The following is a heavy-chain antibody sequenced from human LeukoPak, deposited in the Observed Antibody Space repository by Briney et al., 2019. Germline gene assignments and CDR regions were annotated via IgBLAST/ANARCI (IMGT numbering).Heavy chain of an antibody. CDR3: ARAVGPFDY. J-gene: IGHJ4*02. V-gene: IGHV3-23*01. Sequence: GGSLRLSWGVSGLTFSDYSMTWVRQAPGKGLFWVSGISAGGGSTYYADSVKGRFTISRANSKDTLYLQMNSLRVEDTAVYYCARAVGPFDYWGQGTLVTVSS. CDR1: GLTFSDYS. D-gene: IGHD3-16*01. CDR2: ISAGGGST.